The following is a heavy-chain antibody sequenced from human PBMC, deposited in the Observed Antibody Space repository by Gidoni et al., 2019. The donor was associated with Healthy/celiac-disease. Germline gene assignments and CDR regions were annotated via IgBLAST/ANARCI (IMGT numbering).Heavy chain of an antibody. J-gene: IGHJ4*02. Sequence: QMQLVQSGPEVKKPGTSVKVSCKASGFTFTSPAVQWVRQARGQRLEWIGWIVVGSGNTNYAQKFQERVTITRDMSTSTAYMELSSLRSEDTAVYYCAGQSSTSPFDYWGQGTLVTVSS. CDR3: AGQSSTSPFDY. V-gene: IGHV1-58*01. D-gene: IGHD2-2*01. CDR1: GFTFTSPA. CDR2: IVVGSGNT.